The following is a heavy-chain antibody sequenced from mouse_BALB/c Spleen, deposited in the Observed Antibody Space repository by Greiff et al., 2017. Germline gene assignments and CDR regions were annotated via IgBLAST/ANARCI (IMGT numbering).Heavy chain of an antibody. Sequence: VKLMESGAELVKPGASVKLSCKASGYTFTSYYMYWVKQRPGQGLEWIGEINPSNGGTNFNEKFKSKATLTVDKSSSTAYMQLSSLTSEDSAVYYCTVYGIFDYWGQGTTLTVSS. CDR3: TVYGIFDY. CDR1: GYTFTSYY. J-gene: IGHJ2*01. D-gene: IGHD2-1*01. V-gene: IGHV1S81*02. CDR2: INPSNGGT.